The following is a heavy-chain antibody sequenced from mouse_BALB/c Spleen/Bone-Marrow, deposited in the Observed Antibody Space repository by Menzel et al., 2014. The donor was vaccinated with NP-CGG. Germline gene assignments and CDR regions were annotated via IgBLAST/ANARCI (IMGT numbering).Heavy chain of an antibody. J-gene: IGHJ2*01. D-gene: IGHD1-1*01. Sequence: QVQLQQSGAELVRPGASVKLSCKASGYTFTSYWINWVKQRPGQGLEWIGNIYPSDSYTNYNQKFKDKATLTVDKSSSTAYMQLGSPTSEDSAVYYCTRSYGSSYEYYFDYWGQGTTLTVSS. CDR3: TRSYGSSYEYYFDY. V-gene: IGHV1-69*02. CDR2: IYPSDSYT. CDR1: GYTFTSYW.